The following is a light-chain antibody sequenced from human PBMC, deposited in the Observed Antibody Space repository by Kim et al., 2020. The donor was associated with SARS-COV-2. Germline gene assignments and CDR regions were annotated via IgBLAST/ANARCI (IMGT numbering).Light chain of an antibody. V-gene: IGKV3-11*01. CDR2: DAS. CDR1: QSVSSD. J-gene: IGKJ1*01. Sequence: AQEERANLSGRASQSVSSDLAWYQQKHGQAPRLLIYDASNRATGIPARFSGSGSGTDFTLTISSLEPEDFAVYYCQQRRNWPPWTFGQGTKVDIK. CDR3: QQRRNWPPWT.